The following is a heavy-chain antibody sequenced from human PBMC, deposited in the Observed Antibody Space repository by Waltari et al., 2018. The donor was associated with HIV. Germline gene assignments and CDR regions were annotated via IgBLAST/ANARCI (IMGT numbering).Heavy chain of an antibody. CDR2: ISVRASTI. D-gene: IGHD6-6*01. J-gene: IGHJ4*02. Sequence: EVQLVESGGGLAQPGGSFGLSCAASSFNLSTFSMNWVRQAPGKGLEWVAFISVRASTISYADSVRGRFTISRDDAKNSLYLYMGSLRADDTAVYYCARVAGRPDLGLWGQGTLVTVSS. CDR1: SFNLSTFS. CDR3: ARVAGRPDLGL. V-gene: IGHV3-48*04.